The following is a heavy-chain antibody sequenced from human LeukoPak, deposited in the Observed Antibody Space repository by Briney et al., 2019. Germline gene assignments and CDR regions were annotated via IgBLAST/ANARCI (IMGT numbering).Heavy chain of an antibody. V-gene: IGHV3-64*01. J-gene: IGHJ4*02. D-gene: IGHD1-26*01. CDR1: GFTFSTYA. CDR3: AGGPNIVSSYSGSYHFDY. CDR2: ISNDGGRA. Sequence: PGGSLRLSCAASGFTFSTYAMYWVRQAPGKGLEYVSAISNDGGRAYYANSVKGRFTVSRDNSKNTLYLQMGSLRAEDMAVYYCAGGPNIVSSYSGSYHFDYWGQGTLVTVSS.